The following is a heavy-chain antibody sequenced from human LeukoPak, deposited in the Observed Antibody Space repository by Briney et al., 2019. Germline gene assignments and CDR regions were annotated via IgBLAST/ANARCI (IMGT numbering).Heavy chain of an antibody. CDR1: GSISSYY. CDR3: ARQKCTSTSCLTKNAFDI. V-gene: IGHV4-4*09. J-gene: IGHJ3*02. Sequence: SETLSLTCTVSGSISSYYWSWIRQPPGKGLEWIGYIYTSGSTNYNPSLNSRVTISLDTSKNQFSLDLSSVTAADTAVYYSARQKCTSTSCLTKNAFDIWGQGTMVTVSS. CDR2: IYTSGST. D-gene: IGHD2-2*01.